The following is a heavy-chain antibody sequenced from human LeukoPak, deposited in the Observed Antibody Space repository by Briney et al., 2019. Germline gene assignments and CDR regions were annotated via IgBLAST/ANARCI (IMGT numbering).Heavy chain of an antibody. CDR1: GFTVSSNY. D-gene: IGHD4-11*01. CDR2: IYSGGST. J-gene: IGHJ4*02. V-gene: IGHV3-53*01. CDR3: AIGQSYSNYPLGY. Sequence: QPGGSLRLSCAASGFTVSSNYMSWVRQAPGKGLEWVSVIYSGGSTYYADSVKGRFTISRDNSRNTLYLQMNSLRAEDKDVYYCAIGQSYSNYPLGYWGQGTLVAVPS.